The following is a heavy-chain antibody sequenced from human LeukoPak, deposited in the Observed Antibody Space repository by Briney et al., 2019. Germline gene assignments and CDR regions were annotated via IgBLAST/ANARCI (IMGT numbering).Heavy chain of an antibody. CDR1: GGTFSSYT. Sequence: SVKVSCKASGGTFSSYTISWVRQAPGQGLEWMGRIIPILGIANYAQKFQGRVTITADKSTSTAYMGLSSLRSEDTAVYYCARGVEAAAGYDYYYGMDVWGQGTTVTVSS. CDR2: IIPILGIA. V-gene: IGHV1-69*02. CDR3: ARGVEAAAGYDYYYGMDV. J-gene: IGHJ6*02. D-gene: IGHD6-13*01.